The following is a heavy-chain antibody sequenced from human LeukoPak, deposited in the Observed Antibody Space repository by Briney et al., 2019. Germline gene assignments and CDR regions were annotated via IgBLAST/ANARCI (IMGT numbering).Heavy chain of an antibody. J-gene: IGHJ4*02. CDR3: AKVETAAAATLRGFDY. Sequence: QAGGSLRLSCAASGFTFSSYAMSWVRQAPGKGLEWVSSICGSGGSTYYADSVKGRFTISRDNSKNTLYLQMNSLRAEDTAVYYCAKVETAAAATLRGFDYWGQGTLVTVSS. CDR1: GFTFSSYA. V-gene: IGHV3-23*01. CDR2: ICGSGGST. D-gene: IGHD6-13*01.